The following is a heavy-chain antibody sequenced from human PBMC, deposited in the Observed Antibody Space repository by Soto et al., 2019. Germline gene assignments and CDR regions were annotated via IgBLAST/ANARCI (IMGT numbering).Heavy chain of an antibody. CDR2: SSFDGGHT. V-gene: IGHV3-30*18. CDR3: AKERGYSSGPWPYPFDS. Sequence: QVQLVESGGGVVQPGRSLRLSYTASGITFSDYGMHWVRQAPGKGLEWVAVSSFDGGHTYYTDSVKGRFAISRDNSKHTLYLQMNSLRADDTAIYYCAKERGYSSGPWPYPFDSWGQGALVTVSS. J-gene: IGHJ4*02. D-gene: IGHD5-18*01. CDR1: GITFSDYG.